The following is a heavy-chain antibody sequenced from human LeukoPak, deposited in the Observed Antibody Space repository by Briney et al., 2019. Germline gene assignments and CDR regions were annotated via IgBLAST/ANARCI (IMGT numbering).Heavy chain of an antibody. D-gene: IGHD3-10*01. CDR2: SSAYNGNT. CDR1: GYTFTSYG. CDR3: AREITMVRGVPLYYFDY. J-gene: IGHJ4*02. Sequence: ASVKVSCKASGYTFTSYGISWVRQAPGQGLEWMGWSSAYNGNTNYAQKLQGRVTMTTDTSTSTAYMELRSLGSDDTAVYYCAREITMVRGVPLYYFDYWGQGTLVTVSS. V-gene: IGHV1-18*04.